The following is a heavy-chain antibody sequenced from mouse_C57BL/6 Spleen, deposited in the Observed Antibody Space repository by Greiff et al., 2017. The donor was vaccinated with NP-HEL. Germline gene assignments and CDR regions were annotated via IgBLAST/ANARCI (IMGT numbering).Heavy chain of an antibody. Sequence: QVQLQQPGTELVKPGASVKLSCKASGYTFTSYWMHWVKQRPGQGLEWIGNINPSNGGTNYNEKFKSKATLTVDKSSSTAYMQLSSLTSEDSAVYYCARCGTTVVATDYYAMDYWGQGTSVTVSS. V-gene: IGHV1-53*01. J-gene: IGHJ4*01. CDR2: INPSNGGT. CDR1: GYTFTSYW. CDR3: ARCGTTVVATDYYAMDY. D-gene: IGHD1-1*01.